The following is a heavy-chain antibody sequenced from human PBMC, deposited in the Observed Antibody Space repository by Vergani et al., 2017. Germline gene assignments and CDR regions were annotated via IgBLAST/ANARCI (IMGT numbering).Heavy chain of an antibody. CDR1: GGSISSYY. CDR2: IYYSGST. Sequence: QVQLQESGPGLVKPSETLSLTCTVSGGSISSYYWSWIRQPPGKGLEWIEYIYYSGSTNYNPSLKSRVTISVDTAKTQFSLKLSSVTAADTAVYYCARDVLYCSGGSCYSGAFDIWGQGTMVTVSS. J-gene: IGHJ3*02. CDR3: ARDVLYCSGGSCYSGAFDI. D-gene: IGHD2-15*01. V-gene: IGHV4-59*01.